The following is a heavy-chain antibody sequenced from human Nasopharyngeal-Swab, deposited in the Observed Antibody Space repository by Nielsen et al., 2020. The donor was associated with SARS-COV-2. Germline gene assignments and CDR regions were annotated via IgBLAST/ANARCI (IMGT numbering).Heavy chain of an antibody. D-gene: IGHD6-6*01. J-gene: IGHJ5*02. CDR3: AKGVAARPYWFDP. CDR2: IYSGGSST. CDR1: GFTFSSYA. Sequence: GESLKISCAASGFTFSSYAMSWVRQAPGKGLEWVSVIYSGGSSTYYADSVKGRFTISRDNSKNTLYPQMNSLRAEDTAVYYCAKGVAARPYWFDPWGQGTLVTVSS. V-gene: IGHV3-23*03.